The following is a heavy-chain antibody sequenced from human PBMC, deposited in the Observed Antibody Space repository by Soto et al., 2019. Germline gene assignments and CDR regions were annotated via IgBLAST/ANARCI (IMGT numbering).Heavy chain of an antibody. V-gene: IGHV4-39*01. J-gene: IGHJ4*02. CDR1: GGSISSSSYY. D-gene: IGHD3-3*01. CDR2: IYYSGST. CDR3: ARISTIFGVVKDY. Sequence: TSETLSLTCTVSGGSISSSSYYWGWIRQPPGKGLEWIGSIYYSGSTYYNPSLKSRVTISVDTSKNQFSLKLSSVTAADTAVYYCARISTIFGVVKDYWGQGTLVTVSS.